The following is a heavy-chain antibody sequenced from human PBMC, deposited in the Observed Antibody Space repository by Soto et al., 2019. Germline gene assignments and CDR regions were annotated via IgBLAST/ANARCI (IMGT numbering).Heavy chain of an antibody. CDR2: IYHSGST. CDR1: GGSISSRGYS. J-gene: IGHJ5*02. CDR3: ARDQLEGNWFDP. Sequence: QLQLQESGSGLVRPSQTLSLTCAVSGGSISSRGYSWNWIRQPPGMGMECIGYIYHSGSTLSNPSRKSRVTISVDKSKNQFSLKLTSVTAADTAVYYCARDQLEGNWFDPWGQGTLVTVSS. V-gene: IGHV4-30-2*01. D-gene: IGHD1-1*01.